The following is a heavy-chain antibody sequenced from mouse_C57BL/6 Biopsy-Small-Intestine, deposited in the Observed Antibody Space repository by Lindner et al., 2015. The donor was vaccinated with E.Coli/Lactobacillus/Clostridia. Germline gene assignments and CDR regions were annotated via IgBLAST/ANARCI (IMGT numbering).Heavy chain of an antibody. CDR1: GYSFTDYN. V-gene: IGHV1-39*01. J-gene: IGHJ3*01. CDR3: ASGRYDYGWFAY. CDR2: INPNYGTT. Sequence: QLQESGPELVKPGASVKISCKASGYSFTDYNMNWVKQSNGKSLEWIGVINPNYGTTNYNQKFKGKATLTIAQSSSTAYMQLNSLTSEDSAVYYCASGRYDYGWFAYWGQGTLVTVSA. D-gene: IGHD2-4*01.